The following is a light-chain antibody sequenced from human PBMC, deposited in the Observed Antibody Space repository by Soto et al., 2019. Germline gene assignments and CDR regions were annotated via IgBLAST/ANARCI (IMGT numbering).Light chain of an antibody. J-gene: IGLJ2*01. Sequence: SVLTQPPSVSGSPGQSVTTSCTGTSSDVGSYNRVSWYQQPPGTAPKLMIYEVSNRPSGVPDRFSGSKSGNTASLTISGLQAEDEADYYCSLYTSSSTLVVFGGGTKLTVL. V-gene: IGLV2-18*01. CDR3: SLYTSSSTLVV. CDR1: SSDVGSYNR. CDR2: EVS.